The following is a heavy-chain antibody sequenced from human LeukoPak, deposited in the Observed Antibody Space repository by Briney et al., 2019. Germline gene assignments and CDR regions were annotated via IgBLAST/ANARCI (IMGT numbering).Heavy chain of an antibody. CDR3: ARDRGRYYYDSSGYYAYY. Sequence: SETLSLTCAVYGGSFSGYYWSWIRQPPGKGLEWIGEINHSGNTNYNPSLKSRVTISVDTSKNQFSLKLSSVTAADTAVYYCARDRGRYYYDSSGYYAYYWGQGTLVTVSS. CDR1: GGSFSGYY. D-gene: IGHD3-22*01. V-gene: IGHV4-34*01. CDR2: INHSGNT. J-gene: IGHJ4*02.